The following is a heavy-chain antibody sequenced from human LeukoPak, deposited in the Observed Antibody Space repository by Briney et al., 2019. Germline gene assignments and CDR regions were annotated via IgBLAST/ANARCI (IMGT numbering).Heavy chain of an antibody. CDR3: ARHSGEMATHDAFDI. CDR1: GGSISSYY. CDR2: IYYSGST. V-gene: IGHV4-59*08. J-gene: IGHJ3*02. D-gene: IGHD5-24*01. Sequence: SETLSLTCTVSGGSISSYYWSWIRQPPGKGLEWIGYIYYSGSTNYNPSLKSRVTISVDTSKNQFSLKLSSVTAADTAVYYYARHSGEMATHDAFDIWGQGAMVTVSS.